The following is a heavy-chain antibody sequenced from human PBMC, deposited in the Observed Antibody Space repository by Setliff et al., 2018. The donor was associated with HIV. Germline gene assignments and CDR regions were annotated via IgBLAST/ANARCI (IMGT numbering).Heavy chain of an antibody. CDR2: INQDGRER. CDR1: GFTFSSYS. V-gene: IGHV3-7*03. CDR3: ARVRCGSTDCH. Sequence: PGGSLRLSCAASGFTFSSYSMNWVRQAPGKGLEWVANINQDGRERYYVDSLKGRLTISRDNARNSVYLQMNSLRVEDTAVYYCARVRCGSTDCHWGPGTLVTVSS. J-gene: IGHJ4*02. D-gene: IGHD2-2*01.